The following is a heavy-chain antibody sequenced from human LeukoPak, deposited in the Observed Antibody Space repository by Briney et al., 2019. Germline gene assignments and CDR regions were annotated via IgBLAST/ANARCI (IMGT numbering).Heavy chain of an antibody. Sequence: SETPSLTCTVSDASISSFHWTWIRQPAGKGLEWIGLIYSSGSTIYNPSLKSRVAMSVDMTKNQLSLKLSSVTAADTAMYYCARKDGDYWGQGTLVTVSS. CDR2: IYSSGST. CDR3: ARKDGDY. J-gene: IGHJ4*02. CDR1: DASISSFH. V-gene: IGHV4-4*07.